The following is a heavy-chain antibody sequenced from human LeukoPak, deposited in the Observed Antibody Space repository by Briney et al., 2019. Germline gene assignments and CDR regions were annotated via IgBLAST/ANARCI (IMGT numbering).Heavy chain of an antibody. Sequence: GGSPRISCAAAGVTFKTPGMHWVRQGPGTGLEWVAFIQYDGRKKYLADSVKGRFTISRDNSNNTLDLQMDSLRGEDTAVYFCATFSVTAAGTLDYWGQGTLVTVSS. CDR2: IQYDGRKK. CDR3: ATFSVTAAGTLDY. J-gene: IGHJ4*02. D-gene: IGHD6-13*01. V-gene: IGHV3-30*02. CDR1: GVTFKTPG.